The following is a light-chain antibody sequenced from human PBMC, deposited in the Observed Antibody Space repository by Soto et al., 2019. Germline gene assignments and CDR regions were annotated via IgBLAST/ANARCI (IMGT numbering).Light chain of an antibody. Sequence: VLTQSPATLSLSPGERSTVSCRASQSVSSYLAWYQQKPGQAPRLLIYDTSNRATGVPARFSGSGSGTDFTLTISSLEPEDCAIYYCQQRQYWPPITFGQGTRLEI. CDR3: QQRQYWPPIT. CDR2: DTS. J-gene: IGKJ5*01. CDR1: QSVSSY. V-gene: IGKV3-11*01.